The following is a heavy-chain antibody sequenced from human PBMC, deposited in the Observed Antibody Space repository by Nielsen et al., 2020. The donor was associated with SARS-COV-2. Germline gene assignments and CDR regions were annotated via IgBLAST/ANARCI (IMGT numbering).Heavy chain of an antibody. D-gene: IGHD3-9*01. J-gene: IGHJ4*02. Sequence: WVRQAPGQGLEWMGGIIPIFGKANYAQKFQARVTMTTDASTSTAYMELRSLRSDDTAVYYCARAYDILTGWNYWGQGTLVTVSS. CDR3: ARAYDILTGWNY. CDR2: IIPIFGKA. V-gene: IGHV1-69*05.